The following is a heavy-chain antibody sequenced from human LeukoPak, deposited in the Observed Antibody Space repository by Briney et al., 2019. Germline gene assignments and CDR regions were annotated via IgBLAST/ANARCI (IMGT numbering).Heavy chain of an antibody. J-gene: IGHJ6*03. CDR3: ARDANGSDLHYYHMDV. D-gene: IGHD6-25*01. CDR2: IYHTGNT. CDR1: GGSITSANW. Sequence: SGTLSLTCAVSGGSITSANWWSWVRQSPGQGLEWIGEIYHTGNTNYNPSLNSRVSISLDTSKNQFSLRLNSVTAADTAVYFCARDANGSDLHYYHMDVWGKGTTVTVSS. V-gene: IGHV4-4*02.